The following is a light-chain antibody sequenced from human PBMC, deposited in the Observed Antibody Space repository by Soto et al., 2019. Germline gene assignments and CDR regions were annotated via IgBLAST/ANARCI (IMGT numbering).Light chain of an antibody. CDR1: SSDVGNYNL. Sequence: QSVLTQPAYVSGSRGQSITISCTGTSSDVGNYNLVSWYQQHPGKAPKLMIYEGSKRTSGVSNRFSGSKSGNTASLTISILQAEDEADYSCCSYAGSSTYVFGSGTNVTGL. CDR2: EGS. J-gene: IGLJ1*01. CDR3: CSYAGSSTYV. V-gene: IGLV2-23*01.